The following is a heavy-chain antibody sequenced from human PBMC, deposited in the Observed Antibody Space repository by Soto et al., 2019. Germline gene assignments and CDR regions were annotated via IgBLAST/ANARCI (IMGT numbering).Heavy chain of an antibody. D-gene: IGHD4-17*01. V-gene: IGHV5-51*01. Sequence: EVQLVQSGAEVKKPGKSLKISCKGSGYSFTTYWIGWVRQMPGKGLECMGIIYPGDSDTIYSPSFQGQVTISADKSISTAYLQWSSLKASDTAMYYCARRATVVTTVRAFDIWGQGTMVTVSS. J-gene: IGHJ3*02. CDR1: GYSFTTYW. CDR2: IYPGDSDT. CDR3: ARRATVVTTVRAFDI.